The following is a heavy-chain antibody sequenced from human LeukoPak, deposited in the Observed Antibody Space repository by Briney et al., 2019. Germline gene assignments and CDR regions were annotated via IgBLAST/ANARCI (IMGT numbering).Heavy chain of an antibody. D-gene: IGHD3-10*01. J-gene: IGHJ5*02. CDR2: INPSGST. CDR3: AKKRITMIRGAPFDP. V-gene: IGHV4-34*01. CDR1: GGALTGFY. Sequence: SETLSLTCVVCGGALTGFYWSWIRQSPGRRLEWIGEINPSGSTIYNPSLKSRVNMSIDTTENSFSLKLSSVTAVDTAVYYCAKKRITMIRGAPFDPWGQGTPVAVSS.